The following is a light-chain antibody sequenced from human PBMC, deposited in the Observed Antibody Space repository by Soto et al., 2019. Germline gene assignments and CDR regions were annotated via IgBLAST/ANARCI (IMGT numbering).Light chain of an antibody. CDR2: AAS. V-gene: IGKV1-39*01. CDR3: QQSYSTPLT. J-gene: IGKJ3*01. CDR1: QSISSY. Sequence: DIQMTQSPSSLSASVGDRDTITCRASQSISSYLNWYQQKPGKAPKLLIYAASSLQSGVPSRFSGSGSGTDFTLTISSLQPEDFATYYCQQSYSTPLTFGPGTKVDI.